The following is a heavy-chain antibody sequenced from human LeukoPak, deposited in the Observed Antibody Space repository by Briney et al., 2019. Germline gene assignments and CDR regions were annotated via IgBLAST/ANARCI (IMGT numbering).Heavy chain of an antibody. CDR2: IKQDGSGE. CDR1: GFTITNFW. J-gene: IGHJ4*02. V-gene: IGHV3-7*01. CDR3: ARDLFDY. Sequence: GGSLRLSCAVSGFTITNFWMSWVRQTPGKGLEWVANIKQDGSGEFYVDSVKGRFTISRDSAKNSLYLHMNSLRHEDTAAYYCARDLFDYWGQGTLVTVSS.